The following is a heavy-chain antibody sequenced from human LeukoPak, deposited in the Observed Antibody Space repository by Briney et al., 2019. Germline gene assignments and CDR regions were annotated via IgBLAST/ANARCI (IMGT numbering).Heavy chain of an antibody. Sequence: SETLSLTCAVYGGSFSGYYWSWIRQPPGKGLEWIGEINHSGSTNYNPSLKSRVTISVDTSKNQFSLKLSSVTAADTAVYYCARGTIQLWPNFDSWGQGTLVTVSS. CDR2: INHSGST. CDR1: GGSFSGYY. J-gene: IGHJ4*02. CDR3: ARGTIQLWPNFDS. V-gene: IGHV4-34*01. D-gene: IGHD5-18*01.